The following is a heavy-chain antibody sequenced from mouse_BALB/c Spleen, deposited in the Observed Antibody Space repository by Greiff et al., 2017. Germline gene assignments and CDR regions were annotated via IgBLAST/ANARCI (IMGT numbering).Heavy chain of an antibody. Sequence: VQLQQSGAELAKPGASVKMSCKASGYTFTSYWMHWVKQRPGQGLEWIGYINPSTGYTEYNQKFKDKATLTADKSSSTAYMQLSSLTSEDSAVYYCARRKKYGNLRFAYWGQGTLVTVSA. CDR1: GYTFTSYW. CDR2: INPSTGYT. V-gene: IGHV1-7*01. D-gene: IGHD2-10*02. J-gene: IGHJ3*01. CDR3: ARRKKYGNLRFAY.